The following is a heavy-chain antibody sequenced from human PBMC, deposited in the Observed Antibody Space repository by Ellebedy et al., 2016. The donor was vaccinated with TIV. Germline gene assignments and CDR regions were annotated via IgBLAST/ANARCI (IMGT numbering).Heavy chain of an antibody. CDR1: EFTVSSNY. CDR3: ARFLVAVDAFDI. V-gene: IGHV3-53*01. Sequence: GESLKISCAASEFTVSSNYMSWVRQAPGKGLEWVSVIYSGGTTHYADSVKGRFTISRDKSKNTMYLQMNSLRDEDTAVYYCARFLVAVDAFDIWGQGTTVTVSS. D-gene: IGHD5-12*01. CDR2: IYSGGTT. J-gene: IGHJ3*02.